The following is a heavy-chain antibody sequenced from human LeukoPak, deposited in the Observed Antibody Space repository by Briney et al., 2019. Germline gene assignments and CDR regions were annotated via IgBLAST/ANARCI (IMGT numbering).Heavy chain of an antibody. CDR2: ISSSSSYI. V-gene: IGHV3-21*01. CDR1: GFTFGSYS. CDR3: ASNLGYCSSTSCYRRFDY. J-gene: IGHJ4*02. Sequence: GGSLRLSCAASGFTFGSYSMNWVRQAPGKGLEWVSSISSSSSYIYYADPVKGRFTISRDNAKNSLYLQMNSLRAEDTAVYYCASNLGYCSSTSCYRRFDYWGQGTLVTVSS. D-gene: IGHD2-2*01.